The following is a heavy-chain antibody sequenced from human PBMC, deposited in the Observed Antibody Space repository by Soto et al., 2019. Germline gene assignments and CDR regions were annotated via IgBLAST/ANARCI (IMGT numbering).Heavy chain of an antibody. CDR1: GYTFTSYG. CDR2: ISAYNGNT. D-gene: IGHD6-6*01. Sequence: ASVKVSCKASGYTFTSYGISWVRQAPGQGLEWMGWISAYNGNTNYAQKLQDRVTMTTDTSTSTAYMELRSLRSDDTAVYYCARDRPYSSSPGEDINWFDPWGQGTLVTVSS. V-gene: IGHV1-18*01. CDR3: ARDRPYSSSPGEDINWFDP. J-gene: IGHJ5*02.